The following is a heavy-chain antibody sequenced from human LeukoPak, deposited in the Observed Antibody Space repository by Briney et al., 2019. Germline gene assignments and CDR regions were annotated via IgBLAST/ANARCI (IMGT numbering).Heavy chain of an antibody. D-gene: IGHD2-21*02. J-gene: IGHJ4*02. CDR2: ISSDGSST. CDR3: ASSHCGGDCPAY. CDR1: GFTFSSYW. V-gene: IGHV3-74*01. Sequence: GGSLRLSCAASGFTFSSYWMHWVRQAPGKGLVWVSRISSDGSSTYYADSVKGRFTISRDNAKNTLNLQMNSLRAEDTAVYYCASSHCGGDCPAYWGQGTLVTVSS.